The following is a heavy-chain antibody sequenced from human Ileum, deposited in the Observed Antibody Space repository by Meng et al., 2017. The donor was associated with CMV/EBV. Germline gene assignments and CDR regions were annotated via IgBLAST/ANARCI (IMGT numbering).Heavy chain of an antibody. Sequence: GSLRLSCAASGFTFSDYYMSWIRQAPGKGLEWVSYISSSGSTIYYADSVKGRFTISRDNAKNSLYLQMNSLRAEDTAVYYCARGGYSSSSPYYYGMDVWGQGTTVTVSS. CDR2: ISSSGSTI. CDR3: ARGGYSSSSPYYYGMDV. V-gene: IGHV3-11*01. J-gene: IGHJ6*02. CDR1: GFTFSDYY. D-gene: IGHD6-6*01.